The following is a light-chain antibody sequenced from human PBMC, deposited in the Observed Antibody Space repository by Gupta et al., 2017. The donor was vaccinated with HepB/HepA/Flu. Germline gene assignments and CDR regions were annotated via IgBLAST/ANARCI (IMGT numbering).Light chain of an antibody. J-gene: IGKJ1*01. CDR2: GAS. CDR1: QDINNY. CDR3: QQYNRAPLT. V-gene: IGKV1-27*01. Sequence: DIQMTQSPSSLSASVGDRVTITCRASQDINNYLAWYQQKPEKVPKLLIYGASALQSGVPSRFSGSGSGTDFTLTISSLQPEDVATDYCQQYNRAPLTFGQGTKVEIK.